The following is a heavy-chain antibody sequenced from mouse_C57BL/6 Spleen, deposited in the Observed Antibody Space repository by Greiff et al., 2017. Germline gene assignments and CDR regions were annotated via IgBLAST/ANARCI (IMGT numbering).Heavy chain of an antibody. V-gene: IGHV14-2*01. CDR1: GFNIKDYY. D-gene: IGHD1-1*01. J-gene: IGHJ2*01. Sequence: EVQLQQSGAELVKPGASVKLSCTASGFNIKDYYMHWVKQRTEQGLEWIGRIDPEDGETKNAPKFQGKATITADTSSNTAYLQLSSLTSEDTAVYYCASLYYYGSRGDYWGQGTTLTVSS. CDR3: ASLYYYGSRGDY. CDR2: IDPEDGET.